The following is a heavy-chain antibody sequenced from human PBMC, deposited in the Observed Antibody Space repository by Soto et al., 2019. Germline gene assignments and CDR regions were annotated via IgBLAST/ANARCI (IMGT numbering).Heavy chain of an antibody. V-gene: IGHV4-59*08. J-gene: IGHJ4*02. CDR3: ARRDGSCFDY. Sequence: QVQLQESGPGLVKPSETLSLTCTVSGGSISSYYWSWIRQPPGKGLEWIGYIYYSGSTNYYHSLRSRVTISVDTSKNQFSLKMSSVTAEDTAVYYCARRDGSCFDYWGQGTLVTVSS. CDR1: GGSISSYY. CDR2: IYYSGST.